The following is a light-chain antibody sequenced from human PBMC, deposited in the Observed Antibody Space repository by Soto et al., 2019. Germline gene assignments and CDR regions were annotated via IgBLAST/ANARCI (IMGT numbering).Light chain of an antibody. CDR3: SSYTSSSTLYV. J-gene: IGLJ1*01. CDR2: DVS. Sequence: QSVLTQPASVSGSPGQSITISCTGTSSDVGGFNYISWYQQHPGKAPKLMIYDVSNLPSGVSNRFSGPKSGNTASLTISGLQAEDEADYYCSSYTSSSTLYVFGTGT. V-gene: IGLV2-14*01. CDR1: SSDVGGFNY.